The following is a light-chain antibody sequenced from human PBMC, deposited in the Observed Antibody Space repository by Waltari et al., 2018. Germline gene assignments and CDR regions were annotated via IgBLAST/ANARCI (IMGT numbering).Light chain of an antibody. CDR3: QHYVRLPVT. V-gene: IGKV3-20*01. CDR2: GAS. CDR1: QGVGRS. Sequence: EIVLTQSPGTLSLSPGERATLSCRASQGVGRSLAWSPQKPGQAPRLLIYGASSRATGVPDRFSGSVSGTDFSLTISRLEPEDFAVYYCQHYVRLPVTFGQGTKVEIK. J-gene: IGKJ1*01.